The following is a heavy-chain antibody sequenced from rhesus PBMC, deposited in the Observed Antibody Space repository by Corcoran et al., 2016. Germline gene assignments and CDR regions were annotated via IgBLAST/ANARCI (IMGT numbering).Heavy chain of an antibody. D-gene: IGHD6-13*01. CDR2: IKRKADGETA. V-gene: IGHV3-30*02. CDR1: GFTFNNSW. Sequence: EVQLVESGAGLVQPGGSLRLSCAASGFTFNNSWMLWVRQAPGMGLEWVARIKRKADGETADYAASVKGRFTISRDDSKNTLFLQMNSLTTEDTAVYFCTTDRNYRDNSWSYYFDYWGQGVLVTVSS. J-gene: IGHJ4*01. CDR3: TTDRNYRDNSWSYYFDY.